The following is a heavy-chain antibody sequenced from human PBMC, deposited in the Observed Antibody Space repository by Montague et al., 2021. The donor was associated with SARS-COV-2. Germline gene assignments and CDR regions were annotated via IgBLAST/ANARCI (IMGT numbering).Heavy chain of an antibody. J-gene: IGHJ4*02. D-gene: IGHD3/OR15-3a*01. CDR3: ARQVGDFWTGFYVDS. Sequence: SETLSLTCNVSEDSISSANYQWAWFRQPPGKGLQWVGSISHSGSAYYNPSLKSRLTISVDMSKRLFSLDVESVAVADTAFYYCARQVGDFWTGFYVDSWGQGTLVTVSS. CDR1: EDSISSANYQ. V-gene: IGHV4-39*01. CDR2: ISHSGSA.